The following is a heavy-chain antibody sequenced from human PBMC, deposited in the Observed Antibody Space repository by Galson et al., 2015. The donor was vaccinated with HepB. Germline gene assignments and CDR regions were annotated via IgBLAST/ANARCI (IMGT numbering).Heavy chain of an antibody. CDR3: AKGRRAGSSSSWYNY. CDR2: IWHTVTT. Sequence: ETLSLTCVVSGGSISTNNWWCWIRQPPGKGLEGIGDIWHTVTTNYNPSLQSRLTMSLDRSKKQFSLNLTSVSAADTAVYYCAKGRRAGSSSSWYNYWGQGILVTVSS. D-gene: IGHD2-2*02. J-gene: IGHJ4*02. CDR1: GGSISTNNW. V-gene: IGHV4/OR15-8*02.